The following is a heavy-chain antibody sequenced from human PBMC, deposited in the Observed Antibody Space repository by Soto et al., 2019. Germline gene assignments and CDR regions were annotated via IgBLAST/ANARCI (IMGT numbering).Heavy chain of an antibody. CDR2: INPNSGGT. CDR3: ARDALRLNYYGSGTAPLYYMDV. CDR1: GYTFTGYY. D-gene: IGHD3-10*01. V-gene: IGHV1-2*04. Sequence: ASVKVSCKASGYTFTGYYMHWVRQAPGQGLEWMGWINPNSGGTNYAQKFQGWVTMTRDTSISTAYMELSRLRSDDTAVYYCARDALRLNYYGSGTAPLYYMDVWGKGTTVTVSS. J-gene: IGHJ6*03.